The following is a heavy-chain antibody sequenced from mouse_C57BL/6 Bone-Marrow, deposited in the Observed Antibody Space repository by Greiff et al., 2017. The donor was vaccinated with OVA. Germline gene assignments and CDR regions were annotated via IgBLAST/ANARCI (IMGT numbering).Heavy chain of an antibody. Sequence: VQLQQSGGGLVKPGGSLKLSCAASGFTFSDYGMHWVRQAPEKGLEWVAYISSGSSTIYYADTVKGRFTISRDNAKNTLFLQMTSLRSEDTAMYYCARPTFYYGSVYAMDYWGQGTSVTVSS. CDR2: ISSGSSTI. CDR1: GFTFSDYG. J-gene: IGHJ4*01. CDR3: ARPTFYYGSVYAMDY. D-gene: IGHD1-1*01. V-gene: IGHV5-17*01.